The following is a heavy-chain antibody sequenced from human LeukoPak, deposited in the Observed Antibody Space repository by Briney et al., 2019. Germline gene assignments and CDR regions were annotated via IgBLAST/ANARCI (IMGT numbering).Heavy chain of an antibody. CDR1: GGSISSYY. J-gene: IGHJ5*02. CDR3: ARDNDYLNWFDP. CDR2: IYISEST. V-gene: IGHV4-4*07. D-gene: IGHD4-11*01. Sequence: PSETLSLTCTVSGGSISSYYWSWIRQPAGKGLEWIGRIYISESTNYNPSLKSRVIMSVDTSRNHFSLKLSSVTAADTAVYYCARDNDYLNWFDPWGQGILVTVSS.